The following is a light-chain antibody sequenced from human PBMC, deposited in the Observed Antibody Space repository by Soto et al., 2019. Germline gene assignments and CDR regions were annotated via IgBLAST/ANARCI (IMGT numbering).Light chain of an antibody. CDR2: EVS. CDR3: CSYAVSSPLYV. J-gene: IGLJ1*01. Sequence: QSVLTQPASVSGSPGQSITISCTGTSSDVGSYNLVSWYQQHPGKAPKLMIYEVSKRPSGVSNRFSGSKSGNTASLTISGLLAEDEADYYCCSYAVSSPLYVFVTGTKDTV. V-gene: IGLV2-23*02. CDR1: SSDVGSYNL.